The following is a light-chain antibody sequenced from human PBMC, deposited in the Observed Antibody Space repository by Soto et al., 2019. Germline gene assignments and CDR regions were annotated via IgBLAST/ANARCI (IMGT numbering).Light chain of an antibody. CDR2: DAS. Sequence: EIQMTHSPSTLSASVGDRVTITCRASQSISSWLAWYQQKPGKAPKLLIYDASSLESGVPSRFSGSGSGTEFSLTTSSLQPDDFATYYCQQKTFGQGTKVDIK. J-gene: IGKJ1*01. CDR3: QQKT. CDR1: QSISSW. V-gene: IGKV1-5*01.